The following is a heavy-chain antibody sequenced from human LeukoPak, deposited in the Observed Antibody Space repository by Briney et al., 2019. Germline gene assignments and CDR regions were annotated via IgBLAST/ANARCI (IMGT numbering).Heavy chain of an antibody. CDR2: ISGSGGST. V-gene: IGHV3-23*01. J-gene: IGHJ4*02. CDR3: AKGATYYYDSSGYYFDY. Sequence: GGSLRLXCAASGFTFSSYAMSWVRQAPGKGLEWVSAISGSGGSTYYADSVKGRFTISRDNFKNTLYLQMNSLRAEDTAVYYCAKGATYYYDSSGYYFDYWGQGTLVTVSS. CDR1: GFTFSSYA. D-gene: IGHD3-22*01.